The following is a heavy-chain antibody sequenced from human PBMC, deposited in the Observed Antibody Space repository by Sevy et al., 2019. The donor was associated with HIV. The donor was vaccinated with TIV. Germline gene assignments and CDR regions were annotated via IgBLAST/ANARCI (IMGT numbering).Heavy chain of an antibody. D-gene: IGHD3-22*01. Sequence: SETLSLTCTVSSGSISSSTYYWAWIRQPPGKGLEWIGSIFYSGSPYYNPSLQSRFTISVDTSKNQFSLKLSSLTAADTAVYYCASHNYSDRSGYYYPVWFDYWGRGTLVTVSS. J-gene: IGHJ4*02. V-gene: IGHV4-39*01. CDR3: ASHNYSDRSGYYYPVWFDY. CDR2: IFYSGSP. CDR1: SGSISSSTYY.